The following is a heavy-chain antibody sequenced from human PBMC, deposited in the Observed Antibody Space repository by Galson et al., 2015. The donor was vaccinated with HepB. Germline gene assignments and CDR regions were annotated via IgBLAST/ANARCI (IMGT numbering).Heavy chain of an antibody. J-gene: IGHJ3*02. CDR2: INPSGGST. V-gene: IGHV1-46*03. CDR1: GYTFTSYY. D-gene: IGHD3-22*01. Sequence: SVKVSCKASGYTFTSYYMHWVRQAPGQGLEWMGIINPSGGSTSYAQKFQGRVTMTRDTSTSTVYMELSSLRSEDTAVYYCARDLKPMYYYDSSGYRSAFDIWGQGTTVTVSS. CDR3: ARDLKPMYYYDSSGYRSAFDI.